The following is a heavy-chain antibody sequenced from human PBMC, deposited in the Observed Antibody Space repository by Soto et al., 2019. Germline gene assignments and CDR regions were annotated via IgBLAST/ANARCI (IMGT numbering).Heavy chain of an antibody. Sequence: PSWSLSLTIREAGRCVSSDCRCWIRQPPGKGLEWIGYIYYSGSTNYNPSLKSRVTISVDTSKNQFSLKLSSVTAADTAVYYCARGEPAFDPRGQGTQVTVSS. CDR1: GRCVSSDC. D-gene: IGHD1-26*01. CDR2: IYYSGST. J-gene: IGHJ5*02. CDR3: ARGEPAFDP. V-gene: IGHV4-59*02.